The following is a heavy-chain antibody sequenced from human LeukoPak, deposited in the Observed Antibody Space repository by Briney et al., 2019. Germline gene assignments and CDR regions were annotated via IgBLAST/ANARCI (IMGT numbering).Heavy chain of an antibody. V-gene: IGHV3-11*01. D-gene: IGHD3-3*01. CDR3: AKGSVPYYDFWSGQSSDY. Sequence: GGSLRLSCAASGFTFSDYYMSWIRQAPGKGLEWVSYISSSGSTIYYADSVKGRFTISRDNAKNSLYLQMNSLRAEDTAVYYCAKGSVPYYDFWSGQSSDYWGQGTLVTVSS. CDR2: ISSSGSTI. CDR1: GFTFSDYY. J-gene: IGHJ4*02.